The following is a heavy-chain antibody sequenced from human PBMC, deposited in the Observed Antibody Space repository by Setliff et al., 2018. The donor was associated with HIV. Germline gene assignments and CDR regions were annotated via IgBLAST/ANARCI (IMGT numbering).Heavy chain of an antibody. Sequence: SETLSLTCNVSDGSISSSSYYWAWIRQPPGKWLEWIGTIYYRGNTYYRPSLKSRVTVAIDTSKNQFSLRLNSVTAADTAVYYCARQSGYTRGWDIFGLVAGSFDIWGQGTMVTVSS. V-gene: IGHV4-39*01. D-gene: IGHD3-3*01. CDR2: IYYRGNT. J-gene: IGHJ3*02. CDR1: DGSISSSSYY. CDR3: ARQSGYTRGWDIFGLVAGSFDI.